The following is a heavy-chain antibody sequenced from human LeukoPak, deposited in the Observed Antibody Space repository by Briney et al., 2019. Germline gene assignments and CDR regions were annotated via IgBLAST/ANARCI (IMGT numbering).Heavy chain of an antibody. Sequence: GALRLSCAASGFTFSSHAMSWVRQAPGKGLEWVSAISGSGGSTYYADSVKGRFTISRDNSKNTLYLQMNSLRAEDTAVYYCAKDKGPRAAADYVYWGQGTLVTVSS. CDR1: GFTFSSHA. V-gene: IGHV3-23*01. CDR3: AKDKGPRAAADYVY. CDR2: ISGSGGST. J-gene: IGHJ4*02. D-gene: IGHD6-13*01.